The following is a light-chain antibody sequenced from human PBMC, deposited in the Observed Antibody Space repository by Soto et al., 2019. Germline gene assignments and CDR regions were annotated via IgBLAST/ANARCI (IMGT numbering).Light chain of an antibody. Sequence: ENVLTQSPDTLSLSPGERATLSCRASQSVTTKLSCYQHKPGQAPRLLISGASSRASGVPDRFSGSGSETDFTLIISRLQPEDFALYYCQQYGGSPITFGQGTRLEIK. CDR2: GAS. CDR1: QSVTTK. CDR3: QQYGGSPIT. J-gene: IGKJ5*01. V-gene: IGKV3-20*01.